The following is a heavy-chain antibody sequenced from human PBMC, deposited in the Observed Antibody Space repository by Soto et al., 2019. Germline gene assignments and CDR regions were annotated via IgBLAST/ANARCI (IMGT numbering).Heavy chain of an antibody. CDR1: GGSISSSSYY. J-gene: IGHJ4*02. CDR3: ARYSNYYGSGSYYSGFDY. Sequence: SETLSLTCTVSGGSISSSSYYWGWIRQPPGKGLEWIGSIYYSGSTYYNPSLKSRVTISVDTSKNQFSLKLSSVTAADTAVYYCARYSNYYGSGSYYSGFDYWGQGTLVTVSS. V-gene: IGHV4-39*01. D-gene: IGHD3-10*01. CDR2: IYYSGST.